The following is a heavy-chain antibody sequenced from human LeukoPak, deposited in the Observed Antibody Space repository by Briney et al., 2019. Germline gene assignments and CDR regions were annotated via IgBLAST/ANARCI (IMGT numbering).Heavy chain of an antibody. CDR1: GGTLRGYY. Sequence: SETLSLTYAVSGGTLRGYYWSWIRQPPGKGLAWIGEIDHSGSTNYNPSLESRLTLSVDTSKSQVSLNLNSVTAADTAVYYCARGLRFHVGSGNWFDLWGQGTLVTVSS. D-gene: IGHD3-10*01. CDR3: ARGLRFHVGSGNWFDL. J-gene: IGHJ5*02. CDR2: IDHSGST. V-gene: IGHV4-34*01.